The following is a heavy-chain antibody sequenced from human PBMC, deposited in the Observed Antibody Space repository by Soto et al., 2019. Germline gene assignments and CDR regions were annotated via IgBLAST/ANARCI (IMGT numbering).Heavy chain of an antibody. CDR2: LSGHGRST. V-gene: IGHV3-64D*06. D-gene: IGHD5-18*01. Sequence: GGSLRLSCSASGFTFRSYAIHWVRQAPGKGLEYVSALSGHGRSTYYADSVKGRFTVFRDNSKNTLFLQMSSLRVEDTAVYYCVKGNWAYSYNNWFDPWGQGTLVTVSS. CDR3: VKGNWAYSYNNWFDP. CDR1: GFTFRSYA. J-gene: IGHJ5*02.